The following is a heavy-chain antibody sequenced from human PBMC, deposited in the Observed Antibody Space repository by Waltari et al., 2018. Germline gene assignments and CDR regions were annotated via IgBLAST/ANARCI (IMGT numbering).Heavy chain of an antibody. CDR1: GFPFGSYS. CDR2: ISSSSSYI. CDR3: ARVGRQNDAFDI. J-gene: IGHJ3*02. Sequence: EVQLVESGGGLVKPGGSLRLSCAASGFPFGSYSMNWVRQAPGKGLEWVSSISSSSSYIYYADSVKGRFTISRDNAKNSLYLQMNSLRAEDTAVYYCARVGRQNDAFDIWGQGTMVTVSS. V-gene: IGHV3-21*01. D-gene: IGHD2-15*01.